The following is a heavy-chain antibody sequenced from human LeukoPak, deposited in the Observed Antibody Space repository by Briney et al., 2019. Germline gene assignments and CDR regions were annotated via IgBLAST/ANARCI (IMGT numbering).Heavy chain of an antibody. CDR1: GYTFTSYA. J-gene: IGHJ6*02. V-gene: IGHV1-3*01. CDR3: ATGGLKPPYYYGMDV. Sequence: GASVKVSCKASGYTFTSYAMHWVRQAPGQRLEWMGWINAGNGNTKYSQKFQGRVTITRDTSASTAYMELSSLRSEDTAVYYCATGGLKPPYYYGMDVWGQGTTVTVSS. D-gene: IGHD1-14*01. CDR2: INAGNGNT.